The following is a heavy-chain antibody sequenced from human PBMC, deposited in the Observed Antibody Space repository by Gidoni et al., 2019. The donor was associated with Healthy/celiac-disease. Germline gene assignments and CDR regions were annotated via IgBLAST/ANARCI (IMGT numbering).Heavy chain of an antibody. D-gene: IGHD2-21*02. CDR3: ARVGSEYCGGDCYSWYFDL. CDR2: IYYSGST. J-gene: IGHJ2*01. CDR1: GVSISSYY. V-gene: IGHV4-59*01. Sequence: QVQLQESGPGLVNPSETLSLTCTVSGVSISSYYWSWIRQPPGKGLEWIGYIYYSGSTNYNPSLKSRVTISVDTSKNQFSLKLSSVTAADTAVYYCARVGSEYCGGDCYSWYFDLWGRGTLVTVS.